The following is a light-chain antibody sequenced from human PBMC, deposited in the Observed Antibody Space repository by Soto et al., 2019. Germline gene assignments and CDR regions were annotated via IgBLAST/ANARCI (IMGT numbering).Light chain of an antibody. Sequence: DIQSTQSPSTLSASVGDRVTITCRASQSISSWLAWYQQKPGKAPKLLIYKASSLEGGVPSRFSGSGSGTEFTLTISSLQPDDFAIYYCQQYNSYWRFGQGTKVDIK. J-gene: IGKJ1*01. CDR2: KAS. CDR1: QSISSW. V-gene: IGKV1-5*03. CDR3: QQYNSYWR.